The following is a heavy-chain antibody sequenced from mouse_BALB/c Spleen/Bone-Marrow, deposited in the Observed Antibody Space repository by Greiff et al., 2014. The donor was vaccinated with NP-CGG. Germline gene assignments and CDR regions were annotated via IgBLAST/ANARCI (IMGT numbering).Heavy chain of an antibody. D-gene: IGHD1-1*01. CDR1: GYTFTSYW. Sequence: GSELVRSGASVKLSCKASGYTFTSYWMHWVKQRPGQGLEWIGNIYPGSGSTNYDEKFKSKATLTVDTSSSTAYMQLSSLTSEDSAVYYCTRDYDWVPDYWGQGTTLTVSS. J-gene: IGHJ2*01. CDR3: TRDYDWVPDY. CDR2: IYPGSGST. V-gene: IGHV1S22*01.